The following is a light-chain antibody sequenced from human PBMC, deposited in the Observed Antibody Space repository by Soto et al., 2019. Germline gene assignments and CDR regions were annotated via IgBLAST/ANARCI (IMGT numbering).Light chain of an antibody. CDR2: DAS. J-gene: IGKJ1*01. Sequence: DIVLTQSPATLSVSPGERVTLSCRASQSVSSNLAWYQQKPGQAPRLLIYDASNRATGIPDRFSGSGSGTDFTLTISRLEPEDFAVYDCQQYGSSGTFGQGTKVDIK. CDR3: QQYGSSGT. V-gene: IGKV3-20*01. CDR1: QSVSSN.